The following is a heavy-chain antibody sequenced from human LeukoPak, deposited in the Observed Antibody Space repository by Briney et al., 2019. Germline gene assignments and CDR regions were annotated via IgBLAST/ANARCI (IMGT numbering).Heavy chain of an antibody. CDR3: ASGHRGSGGRNTYYYYYMDV. J-gene: IGHJ6*03. CDR1: GYTFTSYD. V-gene: IGHV1-8*01. D-gene: IGHD3-10*01. Sequence: TSVKVSCKASGYTFTSYDINWVRQATGQGLEWMGWMNPNSGNTGYAQKFQGRVTMARNTSISTAYMELSSLRSEDTAVYYCASGHRGSGGRNTYYYYYMDVWGKGTTVTVSS. CDR2: MNPNSGNT.